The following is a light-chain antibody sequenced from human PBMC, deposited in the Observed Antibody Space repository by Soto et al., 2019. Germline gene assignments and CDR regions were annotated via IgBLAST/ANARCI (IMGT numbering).Light chain of an antibody. CDR1: SNDVGFSKF. CDR2: EGT. CDR3: CSYATSGVV. J-gene: IGLJ2*01. Sequence: QSVLTHPASGSASPGQSITISCTTTSNDVGFSKFVSWYQQQPGKSPQVLVYEGTKRPSGVSLRFSGSHSVNAASLTISDIHIEDDADYYCCSYATSGVVFGGGTQMTVL. V-gene: IGLV2-23*01.